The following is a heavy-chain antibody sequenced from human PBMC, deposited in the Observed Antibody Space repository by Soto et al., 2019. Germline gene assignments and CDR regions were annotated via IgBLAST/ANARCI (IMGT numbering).Heavy chain of an antibody. CDR3: AARYCGRTSCFHFAY. Sequence: GGSLRLSCAASGFTFSSYGMHWVRQAPGKGLEYVSAISSDGSSTYYANSVKGRFTISRDNSKNTLYLQMGSLRPEDMAVYYCAARYCGRTSCFHFAYWGQGALVPVSS. CDR2: ISSDGSST. D-gene: IGHD2-2*01. CDR1: GFTFSSYG. J-gene: IGHJ4*02. V-gene: IGHV3-64*01.